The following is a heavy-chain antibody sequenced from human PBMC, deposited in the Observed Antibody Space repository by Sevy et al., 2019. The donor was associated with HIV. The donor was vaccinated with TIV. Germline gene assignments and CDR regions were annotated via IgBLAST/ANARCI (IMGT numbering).Heavy chain of an antibody. Sequence: GGSLRLSCAASGFTLSSYAMSWVRQAPGKGLEWVSSISISGAEKYYGDSVKGRFTISRDNSQNRLYLQMNSLRAEDTALYYCAKALVETEDKNEFDPWGQGTLVTVSS. J-gene: IGHJ5*02. CDR1: GFTLSSYA. V-gene: IGHV3-23*01. CDR2: ISISGAEK. D-gene: IGHD2-8*02. CDR3: AKALVETEDKNEFDP.